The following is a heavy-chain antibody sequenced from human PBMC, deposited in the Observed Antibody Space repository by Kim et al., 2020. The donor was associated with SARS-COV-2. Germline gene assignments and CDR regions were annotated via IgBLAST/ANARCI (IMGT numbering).Heavy chain of an antibody. J-gene: IGHJ6*02. CDR1: GYTFTSYA. CDR3: ARVEQQLGKYHYGMDV. Sequence: ASVKVSCKASGYTFTSYAMHWVRQAPGQRLEWMGWINAGNGNTKYPQKFQGRVTITRDTSASTAYMELSSLRSEDTAVYYCARVEQQLGKYHYGMDVWGQGTTVTVSS. D-gene: IGHD6-13*01. V-gene: IGHV1-3*01. CDR2: INAGNGNT.